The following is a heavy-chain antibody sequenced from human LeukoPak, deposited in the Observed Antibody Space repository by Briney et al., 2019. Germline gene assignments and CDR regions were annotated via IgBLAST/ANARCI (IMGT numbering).Heavy chain of an antibody. CDR1: GFTFSSYG. Sequence: GGSLRLSCAASGFTFSSYGMHWVRQAPGKGLEWVAVIWYDGSNKCYADSVKGRFTISRDNSKNTLYLQMNSLRAEDTAVYYCAKDRSDSSGYPLDYWGQGTLVTVSS. CDR2: IWYDGSNK. D-gene: IGHD3-22*01. V-gene: IGHV3-33*06. CDR3: AKDRSDSSGYPLDY. J-gene: IGHJ4*02.